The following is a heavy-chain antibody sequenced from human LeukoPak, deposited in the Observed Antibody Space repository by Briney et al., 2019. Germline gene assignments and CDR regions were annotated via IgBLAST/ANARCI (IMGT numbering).Heavy chain of an antibody. V-gene: IGHV1-69*04. CDR2: IIPILGIA. CDR1: GGTFSSYG. CDR3: ARDARAIVVVVAATPTYGMDV. J-gene: IGHJ6*02. Sequence: GASVKVSCKASGGTFSSYGISWVRQAPGQGLEWMGRIIPILGIANYAQKSQGRVTITADKSTSTAYMELSSLRSEDTAVYYCARDARAIVVVVAATPTYGMDVWGQGTTVTVSS. D-gene: IGHD2-15*01.